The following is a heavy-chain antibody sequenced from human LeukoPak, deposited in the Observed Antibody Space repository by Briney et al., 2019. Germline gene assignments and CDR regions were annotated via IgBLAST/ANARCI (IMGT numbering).Heavy chain of an antibody. V-gene: IGHV3-23*01. J-gene: IGHJ6*02. CDR1: GFTFSSYA. CDR3: AKDPDPLIMMSYGMDV. D-gene: IGHD3-16*01. Sequence: PGGSLRLSCAASGFTFSSYAMSWVRQAPGKGLEWVSAISGSGGGTYYADSVKGRFTISRDNSKNTLYLQMNSLRAEDTAVYYCAKDPDPLIMMSYGMDVWGQGTTVTVSS. CDR2: ISGSGGGT.